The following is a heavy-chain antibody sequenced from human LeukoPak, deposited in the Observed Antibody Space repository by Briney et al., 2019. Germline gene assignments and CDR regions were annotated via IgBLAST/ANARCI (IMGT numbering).Heavy chain of an antibody. CDR1: GFTFDDYD. CDR3: AKSGGILTGYYDY. J-gene: IGHJ4*02. Sequence: GGSLRLSCAASGFTFDDYDMHWVRQAPGKGLEWVSLISWDGGSTYYADSVKRLFTISRDNSKNSLYLQMNSLRAEDTPLYYCAKSGGILTGYYDYWGQGTLVTVSS. CDR2: ISWDGGST. V-gene: IGHV3-43D*03. D-gene: IGHD3-9*01.